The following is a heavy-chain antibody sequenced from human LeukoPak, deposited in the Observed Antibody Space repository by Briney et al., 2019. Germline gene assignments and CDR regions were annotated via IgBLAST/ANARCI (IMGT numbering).Heavy chain of an antibody. D-gene: IGHD2-8*02. J-gene: IGHJ4*02. CDR2: IYPAGAT. V-gene: IGHV3-53*01. Sequence: GSLRLSCAVSRFPVSGEYLSWVRQAPGEGLHWVSVIYPAGATYYADSVKGRFIISRDSSKNTLSLQMNSLRVDDTAKYFCARSRSRVTGVFDTWGQGALVTVSS. CDR1: RFPVSGEY. CDR3: ARSRSRVTGVFDT.